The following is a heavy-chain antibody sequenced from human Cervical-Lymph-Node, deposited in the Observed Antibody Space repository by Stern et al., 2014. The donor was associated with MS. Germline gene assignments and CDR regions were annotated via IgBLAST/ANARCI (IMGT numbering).Heavy chain of an antibody. J-gene: IGHJ4*02. CDR1: GFTFSRYA. CDR2: ISNSGDYT. Sequence: QLVQSGGGLVQPGGSLRLSCAASGFTFSRYAMTWVRQAPGKGLEWVSAISNSGDYTYHADSVKGRFSISRDNSKNTLYLQMNSLRADDTAVYYCAKAYFYDSSGNFYYWGQGTLVTVSS. CDR3: AKAYFYDSSGNFYY. D-gene: IGHD3-22*01. V-gene: IGHV3-23*04.